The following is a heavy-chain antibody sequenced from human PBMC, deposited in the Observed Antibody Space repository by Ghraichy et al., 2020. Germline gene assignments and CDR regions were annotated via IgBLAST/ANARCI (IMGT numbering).Heavy chain of an antibody. D-gene: IGHD5-18*01. CDR3: ARTGYSYGFDAFDI. J-gene: IGHJ3*02. V-gene: IGHV3-21*01. CDR1: GFTFSDNT. Sequence: GESLRLSCAASGFTFSDNTMNWVRQAPGKGLEWVSSISTSSTYIYYADSVKGRFTISRDNAKNSLYLQMSSLRVEDTAVYYCARTGYSYGFDAFDIWGQGTMVTVSS. CDR2: ISTSSTYI.